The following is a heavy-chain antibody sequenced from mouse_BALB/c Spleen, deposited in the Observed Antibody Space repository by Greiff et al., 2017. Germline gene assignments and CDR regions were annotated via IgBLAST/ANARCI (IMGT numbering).Heavy chain of an antibody. CDR2: IDPENGDT. J-gene: IGHJ1*01. CDR1: GFNIKDYY. Sequence: EVQLQQSGAELVRSGASVKLSCTASGFNIKDYYMHWVKQRPEQGLEWIGWIDPENGDTEYAPKFQGKATMTADTSSNTAYLQLSSLTSEDTAVYYCNVNYYGSSYDFWYFDVWGAGTTVTVSS. CDR3: NVNYYGSSYDFWYFDV. D-gene: IGHD1-1*01. V-gene: IGHV14-4*02.